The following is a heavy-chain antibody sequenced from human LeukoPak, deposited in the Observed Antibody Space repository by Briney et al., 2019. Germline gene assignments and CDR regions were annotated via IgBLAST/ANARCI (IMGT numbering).Heavy chain of an antibody. D-gene: IGHD2-21*02. V-gene: IGHV5-51*01. CDR3: ARGRPFYCGGDCYSNWFDP. J-gene: IGHJ5*02. CDR2: IYPGDSDT. Sequence: GESLKISCKGSGYSFTSYWIGWVRQMPGKGLEWMGIIYPGDSDTRYSPSFQGQVTISADKSISTAYLQWSSLKASDTAMYYCARGRPFYCGGDCYSNWFDPWGQGTLVTVSS. CDR1: GYSFTSYW.